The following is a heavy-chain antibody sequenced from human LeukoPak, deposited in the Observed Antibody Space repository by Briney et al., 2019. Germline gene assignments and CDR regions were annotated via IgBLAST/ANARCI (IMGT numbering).Heavy chain of an antibody. CDR3: ARDRIEYSSSWYYYYYYMDV. CDR1: GFTFSSYW. CDR2: IKQDGSEK. D-gene: IGHD6-13*01. Sequence: GGSLRLSCAASGFTFSSYWMSWVRQAPGKGLEWVANIKQDGSEKYYVDSVKGRFAISRDNAKNSLYLQMNSLRAEDTAVYYCARDRIEYSSSWYYYYYYMDVWGKGTTVTISS. V-gene: IGHV3-7*01. J-gene: IGHJ6*03.